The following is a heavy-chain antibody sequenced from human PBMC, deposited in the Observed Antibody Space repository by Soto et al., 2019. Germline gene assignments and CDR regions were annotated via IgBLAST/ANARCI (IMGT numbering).Heavy chain of an antibody. CDR2: IYYSGST. CDR3: ASTQMSYYDSSGYYQYYFDY. CDR1: GGSISSYY. V-gene: IGHV4-59*01. Sequence: SETLSLTCTVSGGSISSYYWSWIRQPPGKGLEWIGYIYYSGSTNYNPSLKSRVTISVDTSKNQFSLKLSSVTAADTAVYYCASTQMSYYDSSGYYQYYFDYWGQGTLVTVYS. J-gene: IGHJ4*02. D-gene: IGHD3-22*01.